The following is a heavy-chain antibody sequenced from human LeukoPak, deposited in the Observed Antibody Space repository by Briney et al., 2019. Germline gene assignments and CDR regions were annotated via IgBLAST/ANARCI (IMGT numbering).Heavy chain of an antibody. CDR3: AKDYRAREVDY. CDR1: GFTFSSYA. CDR2: ISGSGGST. J-gene: IGHJ4*02. V-gene: IGHV3-23*01. Sequence: GRSLRLSCAASGFTFSSYAMHWVRQAPGKGLEWVSAISGSGGSTYYADSVKGRFTISRDNSKNTLYLQMNSLRAEDTAVYYCAKDYRAREVDYWGQGTLVTVSS. D-gene: IGHD1-26*01.